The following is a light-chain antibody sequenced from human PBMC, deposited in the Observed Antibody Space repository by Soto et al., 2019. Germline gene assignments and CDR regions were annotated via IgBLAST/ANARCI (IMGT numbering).Light chain of an antibody. V-gene: IGLV2-14*01. CDR3: CSYTSGTSV. J-gene: IGLJ1*01. CDR2: EVT. CDR1: STDVGGRNY. Sequence: QSALTQPASVSGSPGQSITISCTGTSTDVGGRNYVSWYQQHPGKAPKVIIYEVTNRPSGISNRFSGPKSGNTASLTISGLQAEDEADYHCCSYTSGTSVFGTGTKVTVL.